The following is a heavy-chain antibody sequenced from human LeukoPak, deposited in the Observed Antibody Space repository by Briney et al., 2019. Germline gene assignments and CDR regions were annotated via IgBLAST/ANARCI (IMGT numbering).Heavy chain of an antibody. CDR3: AREPVVPAAISSSSSEGAFDI. CDR2: FYYTGST. D-gene: IGHD2-2*01. J-gene: IGHJ3*02. CDR1: GGSISSSSFY. V-gene: IGHV4-39*02. Sequence: SETLSLTCTVSGGSISSSSFYWGWIRQPPGKGLEWIGSFYYTGSTYYNPSLKSRVTISVDTSKNQFSLRLSSVTAADTAVYYCAREPVVPAAISSSSSEGAFDIWGQGTMVTVSS.